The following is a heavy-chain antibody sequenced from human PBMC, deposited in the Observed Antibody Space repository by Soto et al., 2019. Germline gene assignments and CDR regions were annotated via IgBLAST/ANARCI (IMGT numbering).Heavy chain of an antibody. CDR1: GFTFTSSA. D-gene: IGHD3-9*01. Sequence: GASVKVSCKASGFTFTSSAVQWVRQARGQRLEWIGWIVVGSGNTNYAQKFQERVTITRGMSTSTAYMELSSLRSEDTAVYYCAADQGRYFDWLLAIDYGMDVWGQGTTVTVSS. CDR3: AADQGRYFDWLLAIDYGMDV. J-gene: IGHJ6*02. CDR2: IVVGSGNT. V-gene: IGHV1-58*01.